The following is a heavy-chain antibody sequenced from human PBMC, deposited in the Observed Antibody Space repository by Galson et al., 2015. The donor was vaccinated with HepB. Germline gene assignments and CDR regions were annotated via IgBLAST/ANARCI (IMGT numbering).Heavy chain of an antibody. CDR3: AKDFPVVFGRYSYGSHFDY. D-gene: IGHD5-18*01. CDR2: IIPILGIA. J-gene: IGHJ4*02. V-gene: IGHV1-69*04. Sequence: SVKVSCKASGGTFSSYTISWVRQAPGQGLEWMGRIIPILGIANYAQKFQGRVTITADKSTSTAYMELSSLRSEDTAVYYCAKDFPVVFGRYSYGSHFDYWGQGTLVTVSS. CDR1: GGTFSSYT.